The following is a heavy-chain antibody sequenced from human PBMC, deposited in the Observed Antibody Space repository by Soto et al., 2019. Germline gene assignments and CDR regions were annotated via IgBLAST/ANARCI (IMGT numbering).Heavy chain of an antibody. V-gene: IGHV4-38-2*02. D-gene: IGHD3-22*01. CDR1: GYSISSGYY. Sequence: TLSLTCAVSGYSISSGYYWGWIRQRPGKGLEWIGSIYHSGSTYYNPSLKSRVTISVDTSKNQFSLKLSSVTAADTAVYYCARDEYYYESSEDGYWGQGTLVTVSS. CDR2: IYHSGST. J-gene: IGHJ4*02. CDR3: ARDEYYYESSEDGY.